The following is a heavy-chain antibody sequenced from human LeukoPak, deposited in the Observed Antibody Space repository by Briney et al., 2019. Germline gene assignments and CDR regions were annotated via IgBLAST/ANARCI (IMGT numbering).Heavy chain of an antibody. CDR2: IRYDGSNK. D-gene: IGHD5-12*01. V-gene: IGHV3-30*02. J-gene: IGHJ5*02. Sequence: GGSLRLSCAASGFTFSSYGMHWVRQAPGKGLEWVAFIRYDGSNKYYADSAKGRFTISRDNSKNTLYLQMNSLRAEDTAVYYCAKEQRGYSGYVVGSWFDPWGQGTLVTVSS. CDR3: AKEQRGYSGYVVGSWFDP. CDR1: GFTFSSYG.